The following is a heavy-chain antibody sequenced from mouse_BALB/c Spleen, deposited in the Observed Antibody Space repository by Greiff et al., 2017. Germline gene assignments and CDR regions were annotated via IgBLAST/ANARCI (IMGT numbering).Heavy chain of an antibody. CDR1: GFNIKDTY. Sequence: EVKLVESGAELVKPGASVKLSCTASGFNIKDTYMHWVKQRPEQGLEWIGRIDPANGNTKYDPKFQGKATITADTSSNTAYLQLSSLTSEDTAVYYCARDGGSYAMDYWGQGTSVTVSS. CDR3: ARDGGSYAMDY. J-gene: IGHJ4*01. CDR2: IDPANGNT. V-gene: IGHV14-3*02.